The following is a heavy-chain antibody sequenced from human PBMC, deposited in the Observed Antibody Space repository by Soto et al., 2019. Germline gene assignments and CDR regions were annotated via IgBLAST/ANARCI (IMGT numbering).Heavy chain of an antibody. CDR3: ATRDSSRFY. CDR2: SHQSVNT. V-gene: IGHV4-4*02. J-gene: IGHJ4*02. CDR1: GVSISSHDW. D-gene: IGHD6-13*01. Sequence: QVQLQESGPGLVKPSGTLSLTCAVSGVSISSHDWWTWVRQPPGKGLEWIGESHQSVNTNYNSSLESPVTISEDKAKNQFSLELTSVTVADTAVYFSATRDSSRFYWGQGTLVNGSS.